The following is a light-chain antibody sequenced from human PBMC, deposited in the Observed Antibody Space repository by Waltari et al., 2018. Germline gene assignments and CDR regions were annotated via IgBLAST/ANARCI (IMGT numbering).Light chain of an antibody. J-gene: IGKJ1*01. CDR3: QKYGTIPAT. Sequence: EIVLTQSPGTLSLSPGERATLSCRSSQSVSRTLAWYQQKPGQAPRLLIYDSSTRATGIPDRFSGSGSGTDFSLTISRVEPEDFAVYYCQKYGTIPATFGQGTKVEIK. CDR1: QSVSRT. CDR2: DSS. V-gene: IGKV3-20*01.